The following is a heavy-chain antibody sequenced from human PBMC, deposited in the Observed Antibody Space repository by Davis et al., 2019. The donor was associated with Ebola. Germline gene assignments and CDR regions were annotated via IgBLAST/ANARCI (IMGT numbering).Heavy chain of an antibody. D-gene: IGHD3-3*01. V-gene: IGHV3-23*01. CDR2: ISGSGGST. Sequence: GESLKISCAASGFTFSSYAMSWVRLAPGKGLEWVSVISGSGGSTYYAESVKGRFTISRDNSKNTLYLQMSSLRAEDTAVYYCAKGRHSTYYDFWIAYYDYWGRGTLVTVSS. CDR3: AKGRHSTYYDFWIAYYDY. J-gene: IGHJ4*02. CDR1: GFTFSSYA.